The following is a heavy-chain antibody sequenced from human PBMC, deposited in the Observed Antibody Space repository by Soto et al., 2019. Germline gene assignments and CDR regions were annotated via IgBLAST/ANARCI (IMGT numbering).Heavy chain of an antibody. CDR2: IYHTGST. CDR3: ARYIQWLDP. V-gene: IGHV4-4*02. J-gene: IGHJ5*01. Sequence: KASETLSLTCAVSGGSISVSNWCTWVRQPPGMGLEWIGEIYHTGSTNYNPSLKSRVTISLDKSKNQFSLKLSSVTAADTAVYYCARYIQWLDPWGQGTLVTVSS. CDR1: GGSISVSNW. D-gene: IGHD5-18*01.